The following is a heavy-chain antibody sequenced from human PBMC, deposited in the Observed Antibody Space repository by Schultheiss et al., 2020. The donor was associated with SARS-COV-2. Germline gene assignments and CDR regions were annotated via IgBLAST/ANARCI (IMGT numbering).Heavy chain of an antibody. Sequence: GGSLRLSCAASGFTFSNAWMSWVRQAPGKGLEWVSGISWNSGSIGYADSVKGRFTISRDNAKNSLYLQMNSLRAEDTAVYYCARGGSSWYGSGGMDVWGQGTTVTVSS. D-gene: IGHD6-13*01. CDR1: GFTFSNAW. J-gene: IGHJ6*02. CDR2: ISWNSGSI. CDR3: ARGGSSWYGSGGMDV. V-gene: IGHV3-48*04.